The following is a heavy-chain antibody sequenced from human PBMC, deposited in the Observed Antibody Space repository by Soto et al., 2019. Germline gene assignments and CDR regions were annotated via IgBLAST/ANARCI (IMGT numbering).Heavy chain of an antibody. D-gene: IGHD3-22*01. J-gene: IGHJ6*02. CDR1: GYSFTSYW. CDR3: ARPSMIVGEDYYYGMDV. V-gene: IGHV5-10-1*01. Sequence: GESLKISCKGSGYSFTSYWISWVRQMPGKGLEWMGRIDPSDSYTNYSPSFQGHVTISADESISTAYLQWSSLKASDTAMYYCARPSMIVGEDYYYGMDVWGQGTTVTVSS. CDR2: IDPSDSYT.